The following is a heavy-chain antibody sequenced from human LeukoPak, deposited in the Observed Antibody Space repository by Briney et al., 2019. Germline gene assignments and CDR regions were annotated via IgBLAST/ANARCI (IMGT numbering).Heavy chain of an antibody. J-gene: IGHJ4*01. CDR3: PRMVRGVINPCDH. V-gene: IGHV3-23*01. Sequence: VQPGGSLRLSCAASGFTFRNYAVSGVRQAPGKGLEWVSAISKSGSFTYFADSGKGRFTLSRDHSKNTLCLQMNSRRDSDTPVYYCPRMVRGVINPCDHWGHETLVTVSS. CDR1: GFTFRNYA. D-gene: IGHD3-10*01. CDR2: ISKSGSFT.